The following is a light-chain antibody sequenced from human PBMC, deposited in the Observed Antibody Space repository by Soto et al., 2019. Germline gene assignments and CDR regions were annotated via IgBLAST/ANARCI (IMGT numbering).Light chain of an antibody. Sequence: EVVLTQSPATLSVSPGDRATLSCRASQSVSRNLAWYQQKPGQAPRLLIYGASTRATGVPARFSGSGYATEFTLSISSLQSEDVSVYYCQQYGDWPPETFGQGTKL. CDR3: QQYGDWPPET. J-gene: IGKJ2*01. CDR1: QSVSRN. V-gene: IGKV3-15*01. CDR2: GAS.